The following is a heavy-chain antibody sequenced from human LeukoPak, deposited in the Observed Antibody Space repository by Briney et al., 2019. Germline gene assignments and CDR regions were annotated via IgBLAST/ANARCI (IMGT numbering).Heavy chain of an antibody. CDR3: AKEPSETYYFDY. V-gene: IGHV3-9*01. D-gene: IGHD6-19*01. CDR2: ISWNSDST. J-gene: IGHJ4*02. CDR1: GFTFDDYS. Sequence: GGSLRLSCAASGFTFDDYSMHWVRQAPGKGLEWVSGISWNSDSTSYADSAKGRFTISRDNAKNSLYLQMNGLRVEDTALYYCAKEPSETYYFDYWGQGTLVTVSS.